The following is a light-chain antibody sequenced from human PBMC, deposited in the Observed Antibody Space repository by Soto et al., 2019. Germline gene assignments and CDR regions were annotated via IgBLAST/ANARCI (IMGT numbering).Light chain of an antibody. Sequence: SPATLSVSPXXXXTLSXXXXXXVSSDLAWYQQNPGQAPRLLIYGASTRATGIPTRFSGSGSGTEFTLTISSLQSEDFAVYYCQQYNNWPPYTFGQGTKLEIK. J-gene: IGKJ2*01. CDR1: XXVSSD. CDR2: GAS. CDR3: QQYNNWPPYT. V-gene: IGKV3-15*01.